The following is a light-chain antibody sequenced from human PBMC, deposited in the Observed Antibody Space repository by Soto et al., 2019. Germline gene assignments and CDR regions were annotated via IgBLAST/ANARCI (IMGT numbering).Light chain of an antibody. CDR1: QSFGSW. Sequence: DIQMTQSPSTLSASVGDTVTITCRASQSFGSWLAWYQQKPGQAPKLLIYDISTLEYGVPSRFSGSGSGTEVPLTINSLQPADFATYYCQQYNISPSTFGQGTRLDIK. CDR2: DIS. CDR3: QQYNISPST. V-gene: IGKV1-5*01. J-gene: IGKJ2*01.